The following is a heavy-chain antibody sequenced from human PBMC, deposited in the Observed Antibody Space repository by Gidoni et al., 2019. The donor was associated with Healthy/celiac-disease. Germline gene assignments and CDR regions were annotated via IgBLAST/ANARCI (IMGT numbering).Heavy chain of an antibody. D-gene: IGHD2-15*01. CDR3: ARESYCSGGSCYDWFDP. CDR1: GDSVSSNSAA. J-gene: IGHJ5*02. CDR2: TYYRSKWYN. Sequence: QVQLQQSGPGLVKPSQTLSLTCAISGDSVSSNSAAWNWIRQSPSRGLEWLGRTYYRSKWYNDYAVSVKSRITINPDTSKNQFSLQLNSVTPEDTAVYYCARESYCSGGSCYDWFDPWGQGTLVTVSS. V-gene: IGHV6-1*01.